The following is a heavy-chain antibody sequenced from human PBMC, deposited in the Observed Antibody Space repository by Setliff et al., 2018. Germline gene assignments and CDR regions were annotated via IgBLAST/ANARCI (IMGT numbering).Heavy chain of an antibody. Sequence: PGGSLRLSCVVSGFTSGAYWMNWVRQAPGKGLVWGSRIDPYGSFTAYADSVKGRFTISRDNAKDTVYLQMNSLRVDDTAVYYCSRTLDYLGQGVLVTVSS. CDR2: IDPYGSFT. J-gene: IGHJ4*02. CDR1: GFTSGAYW. V-gene: IGHV3-74*01. CDR3: SRTLDY.